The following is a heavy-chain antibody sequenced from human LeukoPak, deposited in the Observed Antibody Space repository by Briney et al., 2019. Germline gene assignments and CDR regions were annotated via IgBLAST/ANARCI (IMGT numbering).Heavy chain of an antibody. V-gene: IGHV3-30*18. CDR3: AKDIYGGLPYGMDV. J-gene: IGHJ6*02. Sequence: GGSLRLSCAASGFTFSSYGMHWVRQAPGKGLEWVAVISYDGSNKYYADSVKGRFTIPSDNSKNTLYLQMNSLRAEDTAVYYCAKDIYGGLPYGMDVWGQGTTVTVSS. D-gene: IGHD5-12*01. CDR1: GFTFSSYG. CDR2: ISYDGSNK.